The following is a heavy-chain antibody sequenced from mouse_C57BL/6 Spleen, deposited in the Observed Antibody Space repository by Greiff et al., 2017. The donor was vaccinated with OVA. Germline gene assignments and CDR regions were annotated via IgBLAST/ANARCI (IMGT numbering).Heavy chain of an antibody. V-gene: IGHV2-2*01. J-gene: IGHJ3*01. CDR3: ARNDYDEGAWFAY. Sequence: VKLMESGPGLVQPSQSLSITCTVSGFSLTSYGVHWVRQSPGKGLEWLGVIWSGGSTDYNAAFISRLSISKDNSKSQVFFKMNSMQADDTAIYYCARNDYDEGAWFAYWGQGTLVTVSA. CDR1: GFSLTSYG. D-gene: IGHD2-4*01. CDR2: IWSGGST.